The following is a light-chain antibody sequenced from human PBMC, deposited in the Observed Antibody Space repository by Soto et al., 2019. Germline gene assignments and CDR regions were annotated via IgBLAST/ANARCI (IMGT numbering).Light chain of an antibody. CDR2: DAS. Sequence: DIQMTQSPSSLSASVGDRVTITCQASQDITLYLNWYQHKPGKAPKLLIYDASTLQSGVPSRFSGSGSGRDFTLTITRLQREDFATYYCQQSYSSSASIFGQGTKLEIK. CDR1: QDITLY. V-gene: IGKV1-39*01. J-gene: IGKJ2*02. CDR3: QQSYSSSASI.